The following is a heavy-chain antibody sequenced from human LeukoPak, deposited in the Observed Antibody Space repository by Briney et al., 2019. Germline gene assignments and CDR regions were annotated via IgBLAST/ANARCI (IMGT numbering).Heavy chain of an antibody. Sequence: ASVTVSCKASGYTFTRYGINWVRQAPGQGLEWMGWISAYNGNANYAEKIQGRVTMTTDTSTSTAYMELRNLRSDDTAVYYCARDPHLWSGYYILYYFDYWGQGTLVTVSS. CDR2: ISAYNGNA. CDR3: ARDPHLWSGYYILYYFDY. D-gene: IGHD3-3*02. J-gene: IGHJ4*02. V-gene: IGHV1-18*01. CDR1: GYTFTRYG.